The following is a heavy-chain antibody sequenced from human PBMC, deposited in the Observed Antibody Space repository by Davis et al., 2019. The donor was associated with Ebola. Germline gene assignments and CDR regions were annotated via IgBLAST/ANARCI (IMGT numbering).Heavy chain of an antibody. V-gene: IGHV3-21*01. J-gene: IGHJ3*02. CDR2: ISSSSSYI. D-gene: IGHD6-19*01. CDR1: GFTFSSYS. Sequence: PGGSLRLSCAASGFTFSSYSMNWVRQAPGKGLEWVSSISSSSSYIYYADSVKGRFTISRDNAKNSLYLQMNSLRAEDTAVYYCARNIAVAGAEGAFDIWGQGTMVTVSS. CDR3: ARNIAVAGAEGAFDI.